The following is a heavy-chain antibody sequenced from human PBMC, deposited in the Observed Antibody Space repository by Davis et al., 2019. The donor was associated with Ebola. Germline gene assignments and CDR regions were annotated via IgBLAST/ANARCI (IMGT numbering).Heavy chain of an antibody. CDR2: INPNSGGT. Sequence: ASVKVSCKASGYTFTSYYVHWVRQAPGQGLEWMGWINPNSGGTNYAQKFQGWVTMTRDTSISTAYMELSRLRSDDTAVYYCARGLLWFGELLPHYYFDYWGQGTLVTVSS. V-gene: IGHV1-2*04. J-gene: IGHJ4*02. CDR3: ARGLLWFGELLPHYYFDY. CDR1: GYTFTSYY. D-gene: IGHD3-10*01.